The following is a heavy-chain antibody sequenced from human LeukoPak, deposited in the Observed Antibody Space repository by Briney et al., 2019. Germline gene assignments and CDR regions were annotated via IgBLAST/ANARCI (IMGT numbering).Heavy chain of an antibody. CDR1: GDTFIIYA. CDR2: IIPIFGTA. D-gene: IGHD3-16*01. V-gene: IGHV1-69*06. J-gene: IGHJ1*01. Sequence: SVKVSCKASGDTFIIYAISWVRQAPGQGLEWMGGIIPIFGTANYAQKFQGRVTITADKSTSTSYMELSSLRAEDTAVYDCARDRPPRVRLGEFLHWGQGTLVTVSS. CDR3: ARDRPPRVRLGEFLH.